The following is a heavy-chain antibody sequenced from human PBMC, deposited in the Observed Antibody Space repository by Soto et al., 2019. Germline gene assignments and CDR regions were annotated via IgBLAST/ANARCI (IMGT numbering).Heavy chain of an antibody. CDR1: GYTFTGYF. V-gene: IGHV1-2*02. Sequence: VASVKVSCKASGYTFTGYFIHWVRQAPGQGLEWMGWINPNSGATKYAQKFQGRVTMTRDTSISTAYMELTLLRSDDTAIYYCARGGGTILAPLPWGEGTLVTVS. CDR3: ARGGGTILAPLP. CDR2: INPNSGAT. J-gene: IGHJ5*02. D-gene: IGHD3-3*01.